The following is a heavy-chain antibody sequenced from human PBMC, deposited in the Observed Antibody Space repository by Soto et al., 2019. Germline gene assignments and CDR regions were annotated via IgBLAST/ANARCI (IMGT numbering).Heavy chain of an antibody. V-gene: IGHV4-34*01. CDR2: INHSGST. CDR3: ALFFNWGQQLGHFDY. D-gene: IGHD6-13*01. J-gene: IGHJ4*02. CDR1: GGSFSGYY. Sequence: SETLSLTCAVYGGSFSGYYWSWIRQPPGKGLEWIGEINHSGSTNYNPSLKSRVTISVDTSKNQFSLKLSSVTAADTAVYYCALFFNWGQQLGHFDYWGQGTLVTVSS.